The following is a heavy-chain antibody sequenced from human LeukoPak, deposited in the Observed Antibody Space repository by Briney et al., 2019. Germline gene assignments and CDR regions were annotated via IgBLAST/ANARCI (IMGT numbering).Heavy chain of an antibody. V-gene: IGHV4-38-2*02. D-gene: IGHD1-26*01. CDR1: GYSISSGYY. CDR3: ARDRGIVGALYYFDY. J-gene: IGHJ4*02. CDR2: IYHSGST. Sequence: SETLSLTCTVSGYSISSGYYWGWIRQPPGKGLEWIGSIYHSGSTYYNPSLKSRVTISVDTSKNQFSLKLSSVTAADTAVYYCARDRGIVGALYYFDYGGQGTLVTVSS.